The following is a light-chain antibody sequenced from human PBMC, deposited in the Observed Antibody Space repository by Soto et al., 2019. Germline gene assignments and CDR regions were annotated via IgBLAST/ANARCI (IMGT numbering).Light chain of an antibody. V-gene: IGKV1-5*01. J-gene: IGKJ1*01. CDR3: QQYNSYWT. Sequence: DIQMTQSPSTLSSCVGDRFTISCRASQSISSWLAWYQQKPGKAPKLLIYDASSLESGVPSRFSGSGSGTEFTLTISSLQPDDFATYYCQQYNSYWTFGQGTKV. CDR2: DAS. CDR1: QSISSW.